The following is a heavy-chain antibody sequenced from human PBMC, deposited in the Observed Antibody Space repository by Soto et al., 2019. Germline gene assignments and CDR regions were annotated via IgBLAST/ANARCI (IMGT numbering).Heavy chain of an antibody. CDR2: IIPIFGTA. Sequence: ASVKVSCKASGSTFSSYAISWVRQAPGQGLEWMGGIIPIFGTANYAQKFQGRVTITADESTSTAYMELSSLRSEDTAVYYCASTTRDRYYDSSGYYRVWGQGTLVTVSS. CDR3: ASTTRDRYYDSSGYYRV. D-gene: IGHD3-22*01. CDR1: GSTFSSYA. V-gene: IGHV1-69*13. J-gene: IGHJ4*02.